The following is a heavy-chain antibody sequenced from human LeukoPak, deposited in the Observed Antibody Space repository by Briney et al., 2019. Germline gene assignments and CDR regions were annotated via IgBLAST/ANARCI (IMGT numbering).Heavy chain of an antibody. D-gene: IGHD6-13*01. J-gene: IGHJ5*02. CDR3: ARENYSSKQENWFDP. Sequence: ASVKVSCKASGYTFTGYYMHWVRQAPGQGLEWMGWINPNSGGTNYAQKFQGRVTMTRDTSISTAYMELSRLRSDDTAVYYCARENYSSKQENWFDPWGQGTLVTVSS. CDR2: INPNSGGT. CDR1: GYTFTGYY. V-gene: IGHV1-2*02.